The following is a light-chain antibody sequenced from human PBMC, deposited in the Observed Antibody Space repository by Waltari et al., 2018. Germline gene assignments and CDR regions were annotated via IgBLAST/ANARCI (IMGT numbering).Light chain of an antibody. CDR3: CAYAGKV. CDR1: SNDVGSSNF. CDR2: DDT. Sequence: QSALTQPAYVSGSPAQSATISCTGTSNDVGSSNFFSWYQQHPGKAPKLIIHDDTERPSGVSDRFSGSKSANGASLTISGLQAEDEAHYYCCAYAGKVFGGGTRLTVL. V-gene: IGLV2-23*01. J-gene: IGLJ3*02.